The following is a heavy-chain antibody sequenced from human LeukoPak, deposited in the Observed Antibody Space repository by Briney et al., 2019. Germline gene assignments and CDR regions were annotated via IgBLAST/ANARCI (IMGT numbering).Heavy chain of an antibody. Sequence: PSETLSLICAVYGGSFSGYYWSWIRQPPGRGLEWIGEINHSGSTNYNPSLKSRVTISVDTSKNQFSLKLSSVTAADTAVYYCARVTWLRIGYFDPWGQGTLVTVSS. CDR3: ARVTWLRIGYFDP. J-gene: IGHJ5*02. V-gene: IGHV4-34*01. CDR1: GGSFSGYY. D-gene: IGHD5-12*01. CDR2: INHSGST.